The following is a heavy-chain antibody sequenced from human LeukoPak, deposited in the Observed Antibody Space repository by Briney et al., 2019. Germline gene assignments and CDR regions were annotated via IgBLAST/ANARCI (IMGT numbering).Heavy chain of an antibody. CDR1: GYTFTGHY. J-gene: IGHJ4*02. CDR2: INPNSGGT. Sequence: ASVKVSCKASGYTFTGHYMHWVRQAPGQGLEWMGWINPNSGGTNYAQKFQGRVTMTRDTSISTAYMELSRLRSDDTAVYYCARGRRYCSGGSCYSYYFDYWGQGTLVTVSS. D-gene: IGHD2-15*01. V-gene: IGHV1-2*02. CDR3: ARGRRYCSGGSCYSYYFDY.